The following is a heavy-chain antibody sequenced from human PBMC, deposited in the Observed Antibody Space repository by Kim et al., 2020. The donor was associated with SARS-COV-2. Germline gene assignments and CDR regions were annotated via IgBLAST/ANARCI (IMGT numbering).Heavy chain of an antibody. CDR1: GFTFSGYS. V-gene: IGHV3-48*01. CDR2: ISSSSSTI. D-gene: IGHD3-10*01. Sequence: GGSLRLSCAASGFTFSGYSMNWVRQAPGKGLEWVAYISSSSSTIYYADSVKGRFTISRDNAKNSLYLQMNSLRAEDTAVYYCAAFGEDGMDVWGQGTTVTVSS. CDR3: AAFGEDGMDV. J-gene: IGHJ6*02.